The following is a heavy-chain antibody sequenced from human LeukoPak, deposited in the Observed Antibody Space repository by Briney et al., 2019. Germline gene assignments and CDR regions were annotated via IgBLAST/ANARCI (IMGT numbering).Heavy chain of an antibody. V-gene: IGHV3-66*02. CDR1: GFTFSNYA. Sequence: TGGSLRLSCAASGFTFSNYAMSWVRQAPGKGLEWVSVIYSGGSTYYADSVKGRFTISRDNSKNTPYLQMNSLRAEDTAVYYCVIAARPPFDYWGQGTLVTVSS. CDR3: VIAARPPFDY. CDR2: IYSGGST. J-gene: IGHJ4*02. D-gene: IGHD6-6*01.